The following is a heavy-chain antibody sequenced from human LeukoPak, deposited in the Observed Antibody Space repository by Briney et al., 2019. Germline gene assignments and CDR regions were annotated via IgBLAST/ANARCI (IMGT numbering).Heavy chain of an antibody. V-gene: IGHV3-30*02. Sequence: PGGSLRLSCAASGFTFSSYGMHWVPQAPGKGRERVAVIWYDGSNKYYADSVKGRFTISRDNSKNTLYLQMNSLRPEDTAVYYCAKDFFKWLYHFDYWGQGTLVTVSS. CDR3: AKDFFKWLYHFDY. CDR2: IWYDGSNK. D-gene: IGHD3-3*01. CDR1: GFTFSSYG. J-gene: IGHJ4*02.